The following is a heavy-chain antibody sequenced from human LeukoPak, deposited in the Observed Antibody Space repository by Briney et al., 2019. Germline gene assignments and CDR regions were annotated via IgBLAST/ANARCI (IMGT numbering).Heavy chain of an antibody. CDR2: MNQDGSEK. CDR1: GFTFSSYW. D-gene: IGHD6-6*01. CDR3: AVAATARGGFDY. J-gene: IGHJ4*02. V-gene: IGHV3-7*01. Sequence: GGSLRLSCAASGFTFSSYWMSWVRQAPGKGREWVANMNQDGSEKYYVGSVTGRFTISRDNAKNSLYLQMNSLRAEDTAVYYCAVAATARGGFDYWGQGILVTVSS.